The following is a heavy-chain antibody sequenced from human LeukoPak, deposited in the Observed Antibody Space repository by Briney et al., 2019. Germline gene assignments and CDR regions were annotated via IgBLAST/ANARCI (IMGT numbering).Heavy chain of an antibody. V-gene: IGHV1-3*03. Sequence: GASVKVSCKASGYTFTSYAMHWVRQAPGQRLEWMGWINAGNGNTKYSQEFQGRVTITRDTSASTAYMELSSLRSEDMAVYYCARGDQFRGLYYMDVWGKGTTVTVSS. CDR1: GYTFTSYA. D-gene: IGHD5-24*01. CDR2: INAGNGNT. J-gene: IGHJ6*03. CDR3: ARGDQFRGLYYMDV.